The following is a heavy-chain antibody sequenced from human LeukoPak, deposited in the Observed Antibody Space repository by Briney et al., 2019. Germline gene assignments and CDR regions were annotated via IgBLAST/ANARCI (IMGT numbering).Heavy chain of an antibody. CDR2: ISSGGSTI. V-gene: IGHV3-11*04. J-gene: IGHJ3*02. CDR1: GFTFSDYY. D-gene: IGHD2-21*02. CDR3: ARRARFTAATRIFDI. Sequence: GGSLRLSCAASGFTFSDYYMTWIRQAPGKGLEWVSYISSGGSTIYYADSVKGRFTTSRDNAKNSLYLQMNSLRAEDTAVYYCARRARFTAATRIFDIWGQGTMVTVSS.